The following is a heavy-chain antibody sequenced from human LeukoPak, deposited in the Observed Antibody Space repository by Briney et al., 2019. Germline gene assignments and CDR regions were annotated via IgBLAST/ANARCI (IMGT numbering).Heavy chain of an antibody. Sequence: HPGGSLRLSCAASGFTFSSYSMNWVRQAPGKGLEWVSYISSSSSTIYYADSVKGRFTISRDNAKNSLYLQMNSLRAEDTAVYYCARGGYDILTGYLPNYYYGMDVWGQGTTVTVSS. D-gene: IGHD3-9*01. CDR2: ISSSSSTI. CDR3: ARGGYDILTGYLPNYYYGMDV. CDR1: GFTFSSYS. J-gene: IGHJ6*02. V-gene: IGHV3-48*04.